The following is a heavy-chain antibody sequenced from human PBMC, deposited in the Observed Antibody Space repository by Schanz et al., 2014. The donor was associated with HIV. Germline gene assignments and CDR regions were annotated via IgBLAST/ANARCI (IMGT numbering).Heavy chain of an antibody. CDR3: ARSPDWAGTDAFDI. CDR1: GFTFSSYA. CDR2: IWYDGSYK. D-gene: IGHD6-19*01. J-gene: IGHJ3*02. Sequence: QVQLVESGGGVVQPGRSLRLSCAASGFTFSSYAMHWVRQAPGKGLEGVAVIWYDGSYKYYADSVKGRLTISRDNPKNTLYRQMNSLRAEDTAIYYCARSPDWAGTDAFDIWGQGTMVTVSS. V-gene: IGHV3-33*08.